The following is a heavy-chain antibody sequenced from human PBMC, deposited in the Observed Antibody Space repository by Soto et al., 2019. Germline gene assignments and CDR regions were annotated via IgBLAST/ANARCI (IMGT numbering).Heavy chain of an antibody. CDR3: ARESAAVGLSAFDI. CDR2: ISSSSYI. V-gene: IGHV3-21*01. J-gene: IGHJ3*02. D-gene: IGHD6-13*01. Sequence: GGSLRLSCAASGFTFSSYSMNWVRQAPGKGLEWVSSISSSSYIYYADSVKGRFTISRDNAKNSLYLQMNSLRAEDTAVYYCARESAAVGLSAFDIWRQATMGTV. CDR1: GFTFSSYS.